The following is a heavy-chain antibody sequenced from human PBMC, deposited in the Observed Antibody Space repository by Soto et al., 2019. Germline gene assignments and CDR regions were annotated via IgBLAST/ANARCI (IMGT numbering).Heavy chain of an antibody. J-gene: IGHJ5*02. V-gene: IGHV3-33*01. Sequence: GGSLRLSCAASGFTFSSYGMHWVRQAPGKGLEWVAVIWYDGSNKYYADSVKGRFTISRDNSKNTLYLQMNSLRAEDTAVYYCARDSSGWYFWFDPWGQGTLVTVSS. CDR2: IWYDGSNK. D-gene: IGHD6-13*01. CDR1: GFTFSSYG. CDR3: ARDSSGWYFWFDP.